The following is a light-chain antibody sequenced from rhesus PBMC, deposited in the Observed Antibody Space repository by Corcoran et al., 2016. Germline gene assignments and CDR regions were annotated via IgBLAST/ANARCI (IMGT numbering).Light chain of an antibody. CDR3: NSRDSSGTYHAV. Sequence: SSELTQQHALSGALGHTVSMTCKGNSLKTYDKSGYPQKPGQVPVLVIYVNNYRPSGIRGRFSVSWSRNTGSLTITAAQVEDEADSYCNSRDSSGTYHAVFGSGTKLTVL. CDR1: SLKTYD. V-gene: IGLV3-33*08. CDR2: VNN. J-gene: IGLJ6*01.